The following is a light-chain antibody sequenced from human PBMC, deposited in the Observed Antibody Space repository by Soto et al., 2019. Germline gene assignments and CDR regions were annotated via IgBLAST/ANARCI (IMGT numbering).Light chain of an antibody. Sequence: DIQMTQSPSSLSTSVGERVTITCQASQDISNSLNWYQQKPGKAPNLLIYEASKLQTGVPSRFSGSGSGTEFTLTIRSLQPDDFATYFCQQYKSYSITFGQGTRLEIK. V-gene: IGKV1-33*01. J-gene: IGKJ5*01. CDR2: EAS. CDR3: QQYKSYSIT. CDR1: QDISNS.